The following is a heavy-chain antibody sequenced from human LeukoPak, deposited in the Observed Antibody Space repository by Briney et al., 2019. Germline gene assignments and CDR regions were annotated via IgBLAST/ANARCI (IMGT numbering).Heavy chain of an antibody. CDR2: IYPGDSDT. J-gene: IGHJ4*02. CDR1: GSTFTTSW. CDR3: ARRGGGYFDY. V-gene: IGHV5-51*01. D-gene: IGHD3-22*01. Sequence: PGASLQISCKGSGSTFTTSWIGWVRQLPGKGLEWMGIIYPGDSDTRYSPSFQGQVTISADKSISTAYLQWSSLKASDTAMYYCARRGGGYFDYWGQGALVTVSS.